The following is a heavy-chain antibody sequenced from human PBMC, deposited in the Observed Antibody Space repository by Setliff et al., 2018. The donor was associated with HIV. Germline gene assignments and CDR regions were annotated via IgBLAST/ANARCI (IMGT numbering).Heavy chain of an antibody. CDR2: INPKTGDT. Sequence: VKVSCKASGYTFTDYFMHWVRQAPGQGLEWMGRINPKTGDTKYKQKFQGRVTMTRDASINTAYMELSSLTSDDTAVYYCARDWSMTSRESNWFDPWGQGTLVTVS. CDR1: GYTFTDYF. J-gene: IGHJ5*02. D-gene: IGHD6-6*01. CDR3: ARDWSMTSRESNWFDP. V-gene: IGHV1-2*06.